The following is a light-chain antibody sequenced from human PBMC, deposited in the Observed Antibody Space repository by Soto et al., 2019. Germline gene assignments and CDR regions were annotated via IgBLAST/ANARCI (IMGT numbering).Light chain of an antibody. V-gene: IGKV3-11*01. CDR2: EAS. CDR1: QSVGNN. Sequence: EIVLTQSPATLSLSPGERATLSCRASQSVGNNLAWYQQKPGQAPGLLIYEASTRATGIPARFSGSGSGTDFNLTISSLEPEGFAVYYCQQHAHWPLTFGGGTMVEIK. CDR3: QQHAHWPLT. J-gene: IGKJ4*01.